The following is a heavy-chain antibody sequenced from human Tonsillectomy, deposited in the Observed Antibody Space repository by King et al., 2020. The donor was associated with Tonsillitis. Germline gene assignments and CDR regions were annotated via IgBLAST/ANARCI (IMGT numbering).Heavy chain of an antibody. CDR3: ARSVSGSFDY. J-gene: IGHJ4*02. V-gene: IGHV4-39*01. CDR2: MYYSGTM. D-gene: IGHD1-26*01. CDR1: GGSISSSDHY. Sequence: MQLQESGPGVVKPSETLSLTCTVSGGSISSSDHYWARIRQPPGKGLEWIGYMYYSGTMFYNPSLKSRITISGGTSENRFSLKLSSVTAADTAVYFCARSVSGSFDYWGQGALVTVSS.